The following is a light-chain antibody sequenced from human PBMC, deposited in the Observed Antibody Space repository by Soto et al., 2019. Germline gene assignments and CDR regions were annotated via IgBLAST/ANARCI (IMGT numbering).Light chain of an antibody. Sequence: DIQMTQSPSSLSASVGDRVTITCRASQSISSYLYWYQQKPGKAPKLLIYGASSLHSGVPSRFGGSGSGTDFTLTISSLQPEDVAAYYCQKYNSAPLTFGGGTKVDIK. CDR3: QKYNSAPLT. V-gene: IGKV1-39*01. J-gene: IGKJ4*01. CDR1: QSISSY. CDR2: GAS.